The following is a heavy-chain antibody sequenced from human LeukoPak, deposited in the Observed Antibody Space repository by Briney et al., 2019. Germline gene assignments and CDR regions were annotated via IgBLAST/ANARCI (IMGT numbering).Heavy chain of an antibody. D-gene: IGHD6-6*01. CDR1: GFTFSSYW. J-gene: IGHJ3*02. CDR2: INSDGSST. CDR3: ASLFLCYWCSSSSDSFNI. V-gene: IGHV3-74*01. Sequence: PGGSLRLSCAASGFTFSSYWMHWVRQAPGKGLVWVSRINSDGSSTTYADSVKGRFTISRDNAKNTLYLQMNSLRAEDTAVYYCASLFLCYWCSSSSDSFNIWGQGTMVTVSS.